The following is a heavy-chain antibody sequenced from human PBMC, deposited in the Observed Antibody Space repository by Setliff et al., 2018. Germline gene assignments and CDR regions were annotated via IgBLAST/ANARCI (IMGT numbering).Heavy chain of an antibody. Sequence: GESLKISCKGSGYSFTNYWIGWVRQMPGKGLEWMGIIYPGDSDTRYSPSFEGHVTLSVDKSIGTASLQWASLKISDSAIYYCARRDFGSDYPLRIWGQGTLVTVSS. CDR1: GYSFTNYW. V-gene: IGHV5-51*01. D-gene: IGHD4-17*01. CDR3: ARRDFGSDYPLRI. J-gene: IGHJ4*02. CDR2: IYPGDSDT.